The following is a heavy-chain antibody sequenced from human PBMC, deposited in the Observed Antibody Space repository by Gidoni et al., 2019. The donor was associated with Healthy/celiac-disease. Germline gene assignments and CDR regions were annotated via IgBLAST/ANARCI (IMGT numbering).Heavy chain of an antibody. Sequence: EVQLVESGGGLVQPGRSLRLSCAASGFTFDDYAMPWVRQAPGKGLEWVSGISWNSGSIGYADSVKGRFTISRDNAKNSLYLQMNSLRAEDTALYYCAKDMEGIAVAGPDYWGQGTLVTVSS. V-gene: IGHV3-9*01. CDR1: GFTFDDYA. J-gene: IGHJ4*02. D-gene: IGHD6-19*01. CDR2: ISWNSGSI. CDR3: AKDMEGIAVAGPDY.